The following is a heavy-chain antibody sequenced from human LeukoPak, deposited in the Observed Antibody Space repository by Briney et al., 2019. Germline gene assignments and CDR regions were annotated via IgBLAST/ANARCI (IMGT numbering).Heavy chain of an antibody. J-gene: IGHJ5*02. CDR3: AKNGQSGFSFDP. CDR1: GESLNGHY. Sequence: SETLSLTCAVYGESLNGHYWSWTRQSPGKGLEWIGEGSERGGTKFNPSLKSRVTISADTSKNQFSLKLSSVTAADTAVYHCAKNGQSGFSFDPWGRGTLVTVSS. D-gene: IGHD1-26*01. CDR2: GSERGGT. V-gene: IGHV4-34*01.